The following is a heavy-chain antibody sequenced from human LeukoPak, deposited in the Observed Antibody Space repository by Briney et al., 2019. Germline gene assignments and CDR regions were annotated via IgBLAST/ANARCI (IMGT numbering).Heavy chain of an antibody. V-gene: IGHV4-34*01. Sequence: NPSETLSLTCAVYGGSFSGYYWSWIRQPPGKGLEWIGEINHSGSTNYNPSLKSRVTISVDTSKNQFSLKLSSVTAADTAVYYCARGYGSGSWFILKYYFDYWGQGTLVTVSS. CDR3: ARGYGSGSWFILKYYFDY. CDR1: GGSFSGYY. CDR2: INHSGST. D-gene: IGHD3-10*01. J-gene: IGHJ4*02.